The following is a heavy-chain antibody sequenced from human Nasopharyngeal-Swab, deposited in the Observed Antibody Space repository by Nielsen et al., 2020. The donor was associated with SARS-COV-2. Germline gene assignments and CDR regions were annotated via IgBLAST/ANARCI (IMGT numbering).Heavy chain of an antibody. CDR3: AKDSALLWFGELSH. CDR2: ISYDGSNK. V-gene: IGHV3-30*18. J-gene: IGHJ4*02. Sequence: GESLKISCAASGFTFSSYGMHWVCQAPGKGLEWVAVISYDGSNKYYADSVKGRFTISRDNSKNTLYLQMNSLRAEDTAVYYCAKDSALLWFGELSHWGQGTPVTVSS. D-gene: IGHD3-10*01. CDR1: GFTFSSYG.